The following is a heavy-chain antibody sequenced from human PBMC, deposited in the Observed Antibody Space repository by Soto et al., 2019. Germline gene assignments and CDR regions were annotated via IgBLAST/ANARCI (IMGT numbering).Heavy chain of an antibody. CDR2: INPSGGST. J-gene: IGHJ3*02. CDR1: GYTFTSYY. Sequence: ASVKVSCKASGYTFTSYYMHWVRQAPGQGPEWMGIINPSGGSTSYAQKFQGRVTMTRDTSTSTVYMELSSLRSEDTAVYYCAGSMQASSWNHQREGDAFDIWGQGTMVTVSS. D-gene: IGHD6-13*01. V-gene: IGHV1-46*01. CDR3: AGSMQASSWNHQREGDAFDI.